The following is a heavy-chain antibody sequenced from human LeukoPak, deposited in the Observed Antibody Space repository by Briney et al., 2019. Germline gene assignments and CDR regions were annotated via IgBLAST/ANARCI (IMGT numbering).Heavy chain of an antibody. CDR3: AKGCDILTGYPPPFDY. D-gene: IGHD3-9*01. Sequence: PGGSLRLSCAASGFTFSSYAMSWVRQAPGKGLEWVSAISGSGGSTYYADSVKGRFTISRDNSKNTLYLQMNSLRAEDTAVYYCAKGCDILTGYPPPFDYWGQGTLVTVSS. J-gene: IGHJ4*02. CDR2: ISGSGGST. CDR1: GFTFSSYA. V-gene: IGHV3-23*01.